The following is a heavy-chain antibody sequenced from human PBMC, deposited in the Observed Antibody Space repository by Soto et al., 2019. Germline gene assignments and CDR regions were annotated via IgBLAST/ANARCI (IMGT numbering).Heavy chain of an antibody. V-gene: IGHV3-43*01. CDR1: GFRFDDYN. CDR2: ITWNGGNK. Sequence: PGGSLRLSCAASGFRFDDYNMHWGRQAPGKGLEWVSLITWNGGNKYYEDSVKGRFTISRDGTTQSVSLQMTSLKREDTGVYYCARETLSFGSALDVWGQGTTVTVSS. J-gene: IGHJ6*02. CDR3: ARETLSFGSALDV. D-gene: IGHD3-3*01.